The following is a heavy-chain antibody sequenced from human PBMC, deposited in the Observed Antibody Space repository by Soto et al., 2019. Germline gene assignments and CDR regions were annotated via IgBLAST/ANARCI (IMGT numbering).Heavy chain of an antibody. Sequence: QVQLQESGPGLVKPSETLSLTCTVSGGSISSYYWSWIRQPAGKGLAWIGRIYTSGSTNYNPSLMSRVTRSVDTSTNQFSLKLSSVTAADTSVYDWARGSKDVGSDYWGQGTLVNVSS. CDR2: IYTSGST. CDR1: GGSISSYY. CDR3: ARGSKDVGSDY. J-gene: IGHJ4*02. V-gene: IGHV4-4*07.